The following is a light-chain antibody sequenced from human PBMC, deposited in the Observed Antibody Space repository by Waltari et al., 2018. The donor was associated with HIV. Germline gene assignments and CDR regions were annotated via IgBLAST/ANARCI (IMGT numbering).Light chain of an antibody. CDR3: TSYISSSTPV. CDR1: SSDLTYYNS. J-gene: IGLJ3*02. V-gene: IGLV2-14*01. Sequence: QSALTQPASVSGSPGQSITISCTGTSSDLTYYNSVSWYQHHPGTAPKVIIYDVSNRPSGVSHRFSGSKSGHTASLTISGLQAEDEADYFCTSYISSSTPVFGGGTKLTVL. CDR2: DVS.